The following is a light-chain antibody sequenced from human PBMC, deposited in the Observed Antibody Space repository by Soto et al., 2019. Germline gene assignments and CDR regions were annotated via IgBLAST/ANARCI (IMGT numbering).Light chain of an antibody. J-gene: IGKJ5*01. V-gene: IGKV3-11*01. CDR1: HVVSSD. CDR3: QQRSNWPIT. CDR2: GAS. Sequence: EIGVTQSAATVSVSPGERATLSGRASHVVSSDLACYHQKPGQAPRLLIYGASNRATGIPARFSGSGSGTDFTLTISSLEPEDFAVYYCQQRSNWPITFGQGTRLQI.